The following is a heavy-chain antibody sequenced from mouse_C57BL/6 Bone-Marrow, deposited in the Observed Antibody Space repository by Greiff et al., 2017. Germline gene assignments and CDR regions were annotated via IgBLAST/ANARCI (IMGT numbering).Heavy chain of an antibody. D-gene: IGHD1-1*01. J-gene: IGHJ1*03. CDR1: GYSFTGYF. CDR3: ARGRNYYYGSSYWYFDV. Sequence: EVKLEESGPELVKPGDSVKISCKASGYSFTGYFMNWVMQSHGKSLEWIGRINPYNGDTFYNQKFKGKATLTVDKSSSTAHMELRSLTSEDSAVYYCARGRNYYYGSSYWYFDVWGTGTTVTVSS. V-gene: IGHV1-20*01. CDR2: INPYNGDT.